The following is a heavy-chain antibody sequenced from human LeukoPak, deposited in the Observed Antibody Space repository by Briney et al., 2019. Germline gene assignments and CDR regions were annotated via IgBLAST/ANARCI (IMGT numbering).Heavy chain of an antibody. D-gene: IGHD2-21*01. V-gene: IGHV4-4*02. J-gene: IGHJ4*02. CDR2: IYHSGST. Sequence: PSGTLSLTCAVSGGSISSSNWWSWVRQPPGKGLEWIGEIYHSGSTNYNPPLNSRVTISIDKSKNQLSLKLNSVTAADTAVYYCVRNGDHCLSYWGQGTLVTVSS. CDR3: VRNGDHCLSY. CDR1: GGSISSSNW.